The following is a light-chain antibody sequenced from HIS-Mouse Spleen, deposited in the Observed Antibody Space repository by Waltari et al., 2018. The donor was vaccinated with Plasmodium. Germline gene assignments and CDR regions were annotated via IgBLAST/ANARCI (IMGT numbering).Light chain of an antibody. CDR2: EDS. CDR1: ALPTNY. J-gene: IGLJ3*02. V-gene: IGLV3-10*01. CDR3: YSTDSSGNHRV. Sequence: SYELTPPPSVSVSPGQTARITCSGDALPTNYAYWYQQKSGQAPVLVIYEDSKRPSGIPERVSGSSSGTMATLTISGAQVEDEADYYCYSTDSSGNHRVFGGGTKLTVL.